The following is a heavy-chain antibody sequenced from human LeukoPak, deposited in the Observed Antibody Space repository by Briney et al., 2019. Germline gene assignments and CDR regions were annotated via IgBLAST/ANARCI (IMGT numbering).Heavy chain of an antibody. J-gene: IGHJ5*02. CDR1: GGSISSYY. CDR3: ARDLLGGYSGYEDDNWFDP. Sequence: PSETLSLTCTVSGGSISSYYWSWIRQPAGKGLEWIGRIYTSGSTNYNPSLKSRVTMSVDTSKNQFSLKLSSVTAEDTAVYYCARDLLGGYSGYEDDNWFDPWGQGTLVTVSS. CDR2: IYTSGST. V-gene: IGHV4-4*07. D-gene: IGHD5-12*01.